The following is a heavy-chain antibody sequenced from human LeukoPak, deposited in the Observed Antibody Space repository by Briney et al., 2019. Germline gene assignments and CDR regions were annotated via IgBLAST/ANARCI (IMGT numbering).Heavy chain of an antibody. D-gene: IGHD6-19*01. Sequence: GASVKVSCKVSGYTLTELSMHWVRQAPGKGLEWMGGFDPEDGETIYARKFQGRVTMTEDTSTDTAYMELSSLRSEDTAVYYCATLGSGWYYFDYWGQGTLVTVSS. CDR3: ATLGSGWYYFDY. V-gene: IGHV1-24*01. CDR2: FDPEDGET. J-gene: IGHJ4*02. CDR1: GYTLTELS.